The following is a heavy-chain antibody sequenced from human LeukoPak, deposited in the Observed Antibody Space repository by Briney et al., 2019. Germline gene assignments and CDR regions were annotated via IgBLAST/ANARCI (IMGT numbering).Heavy chain of an antibody. Sequence: GESLKISCKGSGYSFSSYWIGWVRQMPGKGLEWMGIIYPGDSDTRYSPSFQGQVTISADKSINTVYVQWSSLKASDTAMFYCARRGFSGYYFDYWGQGTLVTVSS. CDR1: GYSFSSYW. D-gene: IGHD6-19*01. V-gene: IGHV5-51*01. J-gene: IGHJ4*02. CDR2: IYPGDSDT. CDR3: ARRGFSGYYFDY.